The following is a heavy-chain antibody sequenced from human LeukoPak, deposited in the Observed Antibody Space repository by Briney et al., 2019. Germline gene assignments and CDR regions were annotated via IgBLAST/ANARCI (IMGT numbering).Heavy chain of an antibody. V-gene: IGHV3-23*01. J-gene: IGHJ5*02. Sequence: GGSLRLSCAASGFTFSSYAMSWVRQAPGKGLEWVSAISGSGGSTYYADSVKGRFTVSRDNSKKILYLQMNSLRAGDTAIYYCAKDRPYWSCTLDPWGQGTLVIVSS. CDR3: AKDRPYWSCTLDP. CDR2: ISGSGGST. D-gene: IGHD2-2*01. CDR1: GFTFSSYA.